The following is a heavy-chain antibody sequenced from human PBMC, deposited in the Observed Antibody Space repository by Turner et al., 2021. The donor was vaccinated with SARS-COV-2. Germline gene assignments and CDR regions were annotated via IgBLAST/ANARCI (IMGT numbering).Heavy chain of an antibody. J-gene: IGHJ6*02. V-gene: IGHV1-2*02. CDR3: AGDSVLRFVELLQNYDYFDMDV. Sequence: QVQLVQSGAEVKKPGASVKVSCKASGYTFSGYYMHWVRQAPGQGLEWMGWINPNSGGTNYAQKFQGRVTMTTDTSISTAYMELSRLRSNDTSGYYCAGDSVLRFVELLQNYDYFDMDVWGQGTTVTVSS. CDR2: INPNSGGT. D-gene: IGHD3-3*01. CDR1: GYTFSGYY.